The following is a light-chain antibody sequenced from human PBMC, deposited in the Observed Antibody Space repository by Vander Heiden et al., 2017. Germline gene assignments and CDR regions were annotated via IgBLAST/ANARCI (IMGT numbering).Light chain of an antibody. CDR1: QSVLYSSNNKNY. CDR3: QQYYSTPFT. J-gene: IGKJ3*01. V-gene: IGKV4-1*01. Sequence: DIVMTQSPDSPAVSLVEHATINCKSSQSVLYSSNNKNYLAWYQQKPGQPPKLLIYWASTRESGVPDRFSGSGSGTDFTLTISSLQAEDVAVYYCQQYYSTPFTFGPGTKVDIK. CDR2: WAS.